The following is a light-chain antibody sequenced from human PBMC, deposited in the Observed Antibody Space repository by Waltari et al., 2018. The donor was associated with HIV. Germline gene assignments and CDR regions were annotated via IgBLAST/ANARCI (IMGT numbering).Light chain of an antibody. CDR3: SSYTSSNTLV. CDR2: EVY. CDR1: SSDVGGYDH. J-gene: IGLJ2*01. Sequence: QSALTQTASVSGSPGQSLTIPCTGTSSDVGGYDHVSWYQQHPGKAPKLVIYEVYNRPSGISHRFSGSKSGNTASLTISGLQAEDEADYFCSSYTSSNTLVFGGGTKVTVL. V-gene: IGLV2-14*01.